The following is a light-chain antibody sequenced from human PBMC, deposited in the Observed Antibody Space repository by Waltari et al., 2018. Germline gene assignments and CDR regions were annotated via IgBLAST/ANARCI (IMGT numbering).Light chain of an antibody. V-gene: IGKV3-15*01. J-gene: IGKJ4*01. CDR3: QQYNNWPPLT. Sequence: EIVMTQSPATLSVSPGEKATLTCRASRSVSSNLAWYQQKPGQACRLFIYGASTRATGIPARFSGSGSGTEFTLTISSLQSEDFAVYYCQQYNNWPPLTFGGGSKVEIK. CDR1: RSVSSN. CDR2: GAS.